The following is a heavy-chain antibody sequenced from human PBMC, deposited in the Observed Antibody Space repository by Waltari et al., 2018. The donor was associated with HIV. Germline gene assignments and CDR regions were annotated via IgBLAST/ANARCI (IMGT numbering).Heavy chain of an antibody. Sequence: QVRLQESGPGLVKPSGTLSLTCVVSSGSISSSNCWSWVRQPPGKGLEWIGEICHSGTTIYNPSFKSRIDMSIDQSDNQFSLVLESVTAADTATYFCARARPLLTTWAGVYDIWGQGTMVIVSS. V-gene: IGHV4-4*02. CDR2: ICHSGTT. J-gene: IGHJ3*02. CDR3: ARARPLLTTWAGVYDI. D-gene: IGHD4-4*01. CDR1: SGSISSSNC.